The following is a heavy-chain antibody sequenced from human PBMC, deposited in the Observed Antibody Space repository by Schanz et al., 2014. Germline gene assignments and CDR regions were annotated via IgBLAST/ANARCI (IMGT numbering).Heavy chain of an antibody. V-gene: IGHV3-23*01. J-gene: IGHJ6*02. D-gene: IGHD6-6*01. CDR2: ISGSGETT. CDR1: GFTFSSYA. CDR3: AKGRGGTSSEGLDQYYGMDV. Sequence: VQLLESGGGLVQPGGSLRLSCAASGFTFSSYAMSWVRQAPGKGLEWVSAISGSGETTYYADSVKGRFTISRDNSKNMLYLQMNSLRGEGTAVYFGAKGRGGTSSEGLDQYYGMDVWGQGTTVTVSS.